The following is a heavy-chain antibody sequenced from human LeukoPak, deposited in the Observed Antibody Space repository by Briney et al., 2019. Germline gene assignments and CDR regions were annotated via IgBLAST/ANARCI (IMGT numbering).Heavy chain of an antibody. V-gene: IGHV4-4*07. J-gene: IGHJ5*02. CDR1: GGSISSYY. D-gene: IGHD3-22*01. CDR2: IYTRGST. Sequence: SETLSLTCTVSGGSISSYYWSWVRQPAREGREWIGRIYTRGSTHYISSPMSPVTMSVDTSKNPFSLKLSSVTAADTAVYYCARRRRITMTVGWFDPWGQGTLVTVSS. CDR3: ARRRRITMTVGWFDP.